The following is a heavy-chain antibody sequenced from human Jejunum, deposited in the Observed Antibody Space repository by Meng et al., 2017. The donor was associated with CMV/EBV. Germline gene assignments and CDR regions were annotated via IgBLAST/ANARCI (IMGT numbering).Heavy chain of an antibody. D-gene: IGHD6-19*01. CDR3: ARKNSGADLDL. J-gene: IGHJ5*02. Sequence: CGASGFSFDYYAMSWVRQAPGKGLEWVSDINWNGGTTDYADSVKGRFTISRANAKNTLYLQMNSLRAEDTAVYYCARKNSGADLDLWGQGTLVTVSS. CDR2: INWNGGTT. CDR1: GFSFDYYA. V-gene: IGHV3-20*04.